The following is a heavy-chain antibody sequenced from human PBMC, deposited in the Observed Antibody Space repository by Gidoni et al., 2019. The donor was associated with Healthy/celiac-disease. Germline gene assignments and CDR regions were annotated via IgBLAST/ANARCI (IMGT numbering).Heavy chain of an antibody. CDR2: ISGSGGST. CDR1: GSTFSSYA. V-gene: IGHV3-23*01. Sequence: ELQLLESGGGLVQPGRSLRPSCAASGSTFSSYAMGWVRPAPGKGLEWVSAISGSGGSTYYADSVKDRFTISRDNSKNTLYLQMNSLRAEDTAVYYCAKDKSSGWYSSDDAFDIWGQGTMVTVSS. D-gene: IGHD6-19*01. CDR3: AKDKSSGWYSSDDAFDI. J-gene: IGHJ3*02.